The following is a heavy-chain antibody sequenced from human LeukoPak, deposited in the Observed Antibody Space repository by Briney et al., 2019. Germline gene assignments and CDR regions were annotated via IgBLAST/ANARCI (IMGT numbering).Heavy chain of an antibody. D-gene: IGHD3-9*01. CDR3: ARATLRYFDWLFSLYFDY. CDR1: GFTFSSYE. J-gene: IGHJ4*02. V-gene: IGHV3-48*03. CDR2: ISSSGSTI. Sequence: GGSLRLSCAASGFTFSSYEMNWVRQAPGKGLEWVSYISSSGSTIYYADSVRGRFTISRDNAKNSLYLQMNSLRAEDTAVYYCARATLRYFDWLFSLYFDYWGQGTLVTVSS.